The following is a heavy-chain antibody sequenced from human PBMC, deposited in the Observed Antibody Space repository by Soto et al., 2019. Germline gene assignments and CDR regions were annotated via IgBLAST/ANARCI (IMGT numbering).Heavy chain of an antibody. CDR1: GFTFSSYW. CDR2: INPGGSIT. CDR3: ARVPTGKYGVWNY. Sequence: EEQLVESGGGLVQPGGSLRLSCAASGFTFSSYWMHWVRQAPGKGLVWVSRINPGGSITAYADSVTGRFTIARDNAKNTLYLQMTSLRGDDTAVYYCARVPTGKYGVWNYWGQGTLVTVSS. J-gene: IGHJ4*02. D-gene: IGHD2-8*01. V-gene: IGHV3-74*01.